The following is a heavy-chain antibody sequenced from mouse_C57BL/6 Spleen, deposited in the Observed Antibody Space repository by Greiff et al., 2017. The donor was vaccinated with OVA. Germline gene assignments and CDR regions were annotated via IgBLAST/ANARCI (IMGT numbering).Heavy chain of an antibody. CDR2: INPSTGGT. Sequence: VQLQQSGPELVKPGASVKISCKASGYSFTGYYMHWVKQSSEKSLEWIGEINPSTGGTSYNQKFKGKATLTVDKSSSTAYMQLKSLTSEDSAVYYCASLDGYYAMDDWGQGTSVTVSS. V-gene: IGHV1-43*01. J-gene: IGHJ4*01. CDR3: ASLDGYYAMDD. CDR1: GYSFTGYY. D-gene: IGHD2-3*01.